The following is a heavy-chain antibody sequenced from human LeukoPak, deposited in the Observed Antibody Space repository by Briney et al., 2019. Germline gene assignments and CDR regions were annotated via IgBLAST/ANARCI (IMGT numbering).Heavy chain of an antibody. D-gene: IGHD3-16*01. V-gene: IGHV4-39*07. CDR2: IYYSGST. J-gene: IGHJ4*02. CDR1: GASISSGSYY. Sequence: TSETLSLTCTVSGASISSGSYYWGWIRQPPEKGLEWIGSIYYSGSTYYKPSLKRRVTISVDTSKNQFSLKLNSVTAADTAVYYCARDRALGSGKYYFDYWGQGTLVTVSS. CDR3: ARDRALGSGKYYFDY.